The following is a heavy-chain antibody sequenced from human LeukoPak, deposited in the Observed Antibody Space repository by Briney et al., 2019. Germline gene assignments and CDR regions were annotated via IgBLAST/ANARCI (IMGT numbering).Heavy chain of an antibody. V-gene: IGHV3-23*01. D-gene: IGHD3-22*01. CDR3: AKDNYDSSGYYRDYYGMDV. CDR1: GFTFSNYA. Sequence: PGGSLRLSCAASGFTFSNYAMCWVRQAPGKGLEWVSAISGGSTYYADSVKGRFTISRDNSKDTLYLQMNSLRAEDTAVYYCAKDNYDSSGYYRDYYGMDVWGQGTTVTVSS. J-gene: IGHJ6*02. CDR2: ISGGST.